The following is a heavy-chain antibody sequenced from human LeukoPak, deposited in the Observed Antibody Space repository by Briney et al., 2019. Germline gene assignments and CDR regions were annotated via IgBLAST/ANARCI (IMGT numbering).Heavy chain of an antibody. CDR2: ISSDGSST. CDR3: ARAQYIPPFDP. CDR1: GFPFRIYW. Sequence: GGSLGLFCAASGFPFRIYWMHCVPQAPAKGLVCVSRISSDGSSTSYADSVKGRFTISRDNAKNTLYLQMNSLRAEDTAVYYCARAQYIPPFDPWGQGTLVTVSS. J-gene: IGHJ5*02. V-gene: IGHV3-74*01. D-gene: IGHD6-6*01.